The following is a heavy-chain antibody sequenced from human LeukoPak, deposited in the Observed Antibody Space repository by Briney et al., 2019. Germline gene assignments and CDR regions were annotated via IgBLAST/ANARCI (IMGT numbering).Heavy chain of an antibody. J-gene: IGHJ4*02. CDR2: IYYSGST. CDR1: GGSFSSYY. CDR3: ARDENSSSWYNY. V-gene: IGHV4-39*07. D-gene: IGHD6-13*01. Sequence: PSETLSLTCAAYGGSFSSYYWGWIRQPPGKGLEWIGSIYYSGSTYYNPSLKSRVTISVDTSKNQFSLKLSSVTAADTAVYYCARDENSSSWYNYWGQGTLVTVSS.